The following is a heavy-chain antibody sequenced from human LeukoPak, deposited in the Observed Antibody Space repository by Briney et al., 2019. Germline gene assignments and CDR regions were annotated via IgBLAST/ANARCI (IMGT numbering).Heavy chain of an antibody. V-gene: IGHV5-51*01. CDR1: GYSFTSYW. Sequence: GESLKISCKGSGYSFTSYWIGWVRQMPGKGLEWMGIIYPGDSDTRYSPSFQGQVTISADKSISTAYLQWSSLKASDTAMYYCAKLFTQLAAYENFQHLGQGTLVNVSS. CDR3: AKLFTQLAAYENFQH. CDR2: IYPGDSDT. J-gene: IGHJ1*01. D-gene: IGHD6-13*01.